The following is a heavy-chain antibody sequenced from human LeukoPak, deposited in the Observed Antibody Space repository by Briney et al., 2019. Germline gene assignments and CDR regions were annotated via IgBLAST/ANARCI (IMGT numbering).Heavy chain of an antibody. Sequence: ASVRVSCKASGYNFLKYGVSWVRQAPGQGLEWMGWICAYNGNTNYAQKLQGRVTMTTDTSTSTAYMELRSLRSDDTAVYYCARDSGYCSSTRCYAEAFDYWGQGTLVTVSS. CDR2: ICAYNGNT. J-gene: IGHJ4*02. CDR3: ARDSGYCSSTRCYAEAFDY. CDR1: GYNFLKYG. V-gene: IGHV1-18*01. D-gene: IGHD2-2*01.